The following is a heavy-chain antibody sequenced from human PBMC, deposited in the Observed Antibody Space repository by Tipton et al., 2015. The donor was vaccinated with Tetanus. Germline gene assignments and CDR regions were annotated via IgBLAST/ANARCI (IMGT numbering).Heavy chain of an antibody. CDR3: AKAVSYYGMDV. V-gene: IGHV3-9*01. D-gene: IGHD5/OR15-5a*01. CDR2: ISWNSGSI. J-gene: IGHJ6*02. CDR1: GFTFDDYA. Sequence: LSLTCAASGFTFDDYAMHWVRQAPGKGLEWVSGISWNSGSIGYADSVKGRFTISRDSAKNSLYLQMNSLRAEDTALYYCAKAVSYYGMDVWGQGTTVTVSS.